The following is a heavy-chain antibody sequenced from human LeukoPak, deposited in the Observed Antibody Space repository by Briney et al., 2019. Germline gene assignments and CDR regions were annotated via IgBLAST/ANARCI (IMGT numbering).Heavy chain of an antibody. CDR2: INPSGGST. J-gene: IGHJ4*02. D-gene: IGHD3-3*01. CDR3: ARKGRIFGVVTDQYYFDY. Sequence: ASVKVSCKASGYTFTGYYMHWVRQAPGQGLEWMGIINPSGGSTSYAQKFQGRVTMTRDMSTSTVYMELSSLRSEDTAVYYCARKGRIFGVVTDQYYFDYWGQGTMVTVSS. V-gene: IGHV1-46*01. CDR1: GYTFTGYY.